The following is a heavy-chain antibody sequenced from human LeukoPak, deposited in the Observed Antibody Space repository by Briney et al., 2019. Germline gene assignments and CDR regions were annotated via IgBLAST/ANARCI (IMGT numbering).Heavy chain of an antibody. V-gene: IGHV3-7*01. J-gene: IGHJ4*02. CDR2: IKQDGSEK. CDR1: GFTLSSYW. Sequence: GGSLRLSCAASGFTLSSYWMSWVRQAPGKGLEWVANIKQDGSEKYYVDSVKGRFTISRDNAKNSLYLQMNSLRAEDTAVYYCARDRNYYDSSGYWPVFDYWGQGTLVTVSS. CDR3: ARDRNYYDSSGYWPVFDY. D-gene: IGHD3-22*01.